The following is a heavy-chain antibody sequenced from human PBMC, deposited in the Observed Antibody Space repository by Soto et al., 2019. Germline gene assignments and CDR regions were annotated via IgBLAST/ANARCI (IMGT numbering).Heavy chain of an antibody. CDR2: IIPVLVVT. Sequence: QAQLVQSGAEVKKPGSSVKVSCKASGGTFNRETFSWVRQAPGQGLQWMGRIIPVLVVTEYPQNFQGRVTITADTSTSTVYLALSGLGSDDTAVYYCARGGKLGGDLDVWGKGTPVIVSS. J-gene: IGHJ6*04. V-gene: IGHV1-69*02. CDR1: GGTFNRET. D-gene: IGHD3-10*01. CDR3: ARGGKLGGDLDV.